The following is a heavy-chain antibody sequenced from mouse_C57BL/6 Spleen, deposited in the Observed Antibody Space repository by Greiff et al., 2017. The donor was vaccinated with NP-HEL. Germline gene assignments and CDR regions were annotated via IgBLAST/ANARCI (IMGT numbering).Heavy chain of an antibody. J-gene: IGHJ2*01. CDR1: GFTFSSYA. CDR2: ISDGGSYT. CDR3: ARGIYYYGSSLYYFDY. V-gene: IGHV5-4*03. Sequence: EVMLVESGGGLVKPGGSLKLSCAASGFTFSSYAMSWVRQTPEKRLEWVATISDGGSYTYYPDNVKGRFTISRDNAKNNLYLQMSHLKSDDTAMYYCARGIYYYGSSLYYFDYWGQGTTLTVSS. D-gene: IGHD1-1*01.